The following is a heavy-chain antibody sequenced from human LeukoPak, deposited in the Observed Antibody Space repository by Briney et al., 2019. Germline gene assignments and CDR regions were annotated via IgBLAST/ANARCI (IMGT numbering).Heavy chain of an antibody. CDR3: SRVYSIVKTTIFLDY. CDR1: GFTFRDHA. D-gene: IGHD1-26*01. J-gene: IGHJ4*02. Sequence: GGSLRLSCTTSGFTFRDHAMSWFRQAPGKGLEWVGLIKSKAHGGTTESAASVKGRFTISRDDAKSIAYLQMNSLKTEDTAVYYCSRVYSIVKTTIFLDYWGQGTLVTVSS. CDR2: IKSKAHGGTT. V-gene: IGHV3-49*03.